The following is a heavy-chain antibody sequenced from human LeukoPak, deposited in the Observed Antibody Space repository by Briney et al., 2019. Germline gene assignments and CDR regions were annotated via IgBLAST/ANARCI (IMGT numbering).Heavy chain of an antibody. CDR3: ARDLAAGGTYPHY. J-gene: IGHJ4*02. CDR2: IYSDGST. Sequence: GGSLRLPCAASGLTVSSNHMSWVRQAPGKGPEWVSVIYSDGSTYYADSVKGRFTISRDTSKNTLYLQMNSLRTEDTAVYYCARDLAAGGTYPHYWGQGTLVSVSS. V-gene: IGHV3-53*01. D-gene: IGHD6-13*01. CDR1: GLTVSSNH.